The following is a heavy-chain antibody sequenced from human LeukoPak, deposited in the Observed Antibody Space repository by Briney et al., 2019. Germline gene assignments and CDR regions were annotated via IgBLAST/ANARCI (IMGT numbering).Heavy chain of an antibody. Sequence: SETLSLTCTVSGASISGSGYYWGWIRQPPGKGLEWIGNIYDSGSTYYNASLQSRVTISIDTSKNQFSLRLSSVAAADTAMYYCAKSGGYGLIDYWGQGTLVTVSS. V-gene: IGHV4-39*01. D-gene: IGHD1-26*01. CDR2: IYDSGST. J-gene: IGHJ4*02. CDR3: AKSGGYGLIDY. CDR1: GASISGSGYY.